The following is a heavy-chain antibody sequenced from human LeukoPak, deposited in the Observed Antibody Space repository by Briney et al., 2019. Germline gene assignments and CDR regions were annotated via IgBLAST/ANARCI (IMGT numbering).Heavy chain of an antibody. CDR2: IYYNGTT. J-gene: IGHJ4*02. Sequence: ASETLSLTCTVSGGSISSSSYYWGWIRQPPGKGLEWIGTIYYNGTTYYNPSLKSRVTISVDTSKNQFSLNLSSVTAADTAVYYCARRVTGTGGIDYWGQGTLVTVSS. CDR3: ARRVTGTGGIDY. D-gene: IGHD6-19*01. V-gene: IGHV4-39*01. CDR1: GGSISSSSYY.